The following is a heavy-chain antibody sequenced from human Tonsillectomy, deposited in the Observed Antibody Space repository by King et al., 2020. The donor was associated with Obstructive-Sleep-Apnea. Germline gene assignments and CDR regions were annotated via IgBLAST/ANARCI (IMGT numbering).Heavy chain of an antibody. Sequence: VQLVESGGGLVKPGGSLRLSCAASGFTFSSYSMNWVRQAPGKGLEWVSSISSSSSYIYYADSVKGRFTISRDNAKNSLYLQMNSLRAEDTAVYYCARDNPSSGGSFDYWAREPWSPSPQ. D-gene: IGHD2-15*01. V-gene: IGHV3-21*01. CDR3: ARDNPSSGGSFDY. CDR2: ISSSSSYI. CDR1: GFTFSSYS. J-gene: IGHJ4*02.